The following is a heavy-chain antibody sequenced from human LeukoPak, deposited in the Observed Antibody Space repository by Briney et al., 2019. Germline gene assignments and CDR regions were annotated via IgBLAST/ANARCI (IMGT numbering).Heavy chain of an antibody. D-gene: IGHD4-11*01. CDR2: ISSATNNV. CDR3: AKKSGSNYVLQY. Sequence: GGSLRLSCAASGFTFRDYVMNWVRQAPGKGLEWVSSISSATNNVYYADSVKGRFTISRDNSKNTLYLQMNSLRAEDTAVYYCAKKSGSNYVLQYWGQGTLVTVSS. CDR1: GFTFRDYV. V-gene: IGHV3-21*04. J-gene: IGHJ4*02.